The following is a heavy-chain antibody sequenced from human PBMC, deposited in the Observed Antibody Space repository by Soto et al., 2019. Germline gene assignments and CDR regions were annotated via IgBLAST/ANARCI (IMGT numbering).Heavy chain of an antibody. CDR3: AKDLVGSTSQPLADSMDV. J-gene: IGHJ6*03. Sequence: GGSLRLSCAASGFTFSSYAMSWVRQAPGKGLEWVSAISGSGGSTYYADSVKGRFTISRDNSKNTLYLQMNSLRAEDTAVYYCAKDLVGSTSQPLADSMDVWGTGTTVTVSS. V-gene: IGHV3-23*01. CDR2: ISGSGGST. D-gene: IGHD2-2*01. CDR1: GFTFSSYA.